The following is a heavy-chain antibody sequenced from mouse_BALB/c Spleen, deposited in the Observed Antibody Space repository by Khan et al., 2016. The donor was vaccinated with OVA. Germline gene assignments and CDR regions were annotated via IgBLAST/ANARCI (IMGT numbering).Heavy chain of an antibody. D-gene: IGHD2-1*01. J-gene: IGHJ1*01. Sequence: QIQLVQSGPGLVAPSQSLSITCTVSGFSLTSYGVHWVRQPPGKGLEWLGVIWTGGSTNYNSALMSRRSISKDNSKSQVFLKMNSLQTDETAMYYCARYDGNYGWYFDVWGEGTTVTVSP. CDR2: IWTGGST. CDR1: GFSLTSYG. CDR3: ARYDGNYGWYFDV. V-gene: IGHV2-9*02.